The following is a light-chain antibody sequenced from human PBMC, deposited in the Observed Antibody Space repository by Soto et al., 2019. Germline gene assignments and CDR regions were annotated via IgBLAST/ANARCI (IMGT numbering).Light chain of an antibody. CDR1: SSNIGSYP. V-gene: IGLV1-47*02. J-gene: IGLJ1*01. CDR2: SDD. CDR3: AAWDASLSGQV. Sequence: QSVLTQSPSASGTPGQRVTISCSGSSSNIGSYPVYWYQQLPGTAPKLLINSDDQRPSGVPDRFSASKSGTSASLAISGLRSEDEADYYCAAWDASLSGQVFGAGTKLTVL.